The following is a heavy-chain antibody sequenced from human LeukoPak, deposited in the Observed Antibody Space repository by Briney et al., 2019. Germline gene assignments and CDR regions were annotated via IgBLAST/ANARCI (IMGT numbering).Heavy chain of an antibody. V-gene: IGHV3-23*01. CDR3: AKRGLAARHFDY. Sequence: PGGSLRLSCAASGFTFSSYAMSWVRQAPGKGLEWVSAITNSGVITYYADSVKGRFTISRDNPKNTLYLQMNSLRAEDTAVYYCAKRGLAARHFDYWGQGTLVTVSS. D-gene: IGHD6-6*01. J-gene: IGHJ4*02. CDR1: GFTFSSYA. CDR2: ITNSGVIT.